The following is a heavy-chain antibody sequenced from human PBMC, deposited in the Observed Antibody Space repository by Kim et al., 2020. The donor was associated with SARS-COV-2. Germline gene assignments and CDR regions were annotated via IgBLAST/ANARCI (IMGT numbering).Heavy chain of an antibody. CDR1: GYYFVSYD. Sequence: ASVKVSCKASGYYFVSYDINWVRQATGQGPEWMGWVNPDSGDTGYAQKFQGRVTMTINASINSAYMELRSLTSEDSAVYYCARGAARRNCGGGRCYSDGM. CDR2: VNPDSGDT. CDR3: ARGAARRNCGGGRCYSDGM. J-gene: IGHJ6*01. V-gene: IGHV1-8*01. D-gene: IGHD2-15*01.